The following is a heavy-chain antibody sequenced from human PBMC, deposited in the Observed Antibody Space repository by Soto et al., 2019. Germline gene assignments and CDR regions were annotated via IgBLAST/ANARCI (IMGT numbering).Heavy chain of an antibody. CDR1: GFTFSSYA. CDR3: ARDLDPRLGEFLFDY. J-gene: IGHJ4*02. Sequence: GGSLRLSCAASGFTFSSYAMHWVRQAPGKGLEWVAVISYDGSNKYYADSVKGRFTISRDNSKNTLYLQMNSLRAEDTAVYYCARDLDPRLGEFLFDYWGQGTLVTVSS. V-gene: IGHV3-30-3*01. D-gene: IGHD3-16*01. CDR2: ISYDGSNK.